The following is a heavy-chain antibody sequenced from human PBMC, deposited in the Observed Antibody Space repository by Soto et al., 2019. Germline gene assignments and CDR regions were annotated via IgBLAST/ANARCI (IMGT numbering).Heavy chain of an antibody. D-gene: IGHD1-1*01. CDR2: ISYDGSNK. CDR3: AKDGPRGTGTPCLDY. CDR1: GFTFSSYG. J-gene: IGHJ4*02. Sequence: GGSLRLSCAASGFTFSSYGMHWVRQAPGKGLEWVAVISYDGSNKYYADSVKGRFTISRDNSKNTLYLQMNSLRAEDTAVYYCAKDGPRGTGTPCLDYWGQGTLVTVSS. V-gene: IGHV3-30*18.